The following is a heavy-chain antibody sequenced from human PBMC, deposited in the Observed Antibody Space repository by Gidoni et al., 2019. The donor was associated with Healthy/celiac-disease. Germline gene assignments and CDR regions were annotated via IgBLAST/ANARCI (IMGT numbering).Heavy chain of an antibody. CDR2: SYPGDADT. J-gene: IGHJ4*02. CDR3: AALRWNYAPYVDY. CDR1: GYSFTSSW. D-gene: IGHD1-7*01. V-gene: IGHV5-51*03. Sequence: EVQLVQSGAEVKKPGASLKISCKGSGYSFTSSWIGWVRQMPGKGLEWMGSSYPGDADTRYSPSFQGQVTISAEKSISTAYLQWSSLKASDTAMYYCAALRWNYAPYVDYWGQGTLVTVSS.